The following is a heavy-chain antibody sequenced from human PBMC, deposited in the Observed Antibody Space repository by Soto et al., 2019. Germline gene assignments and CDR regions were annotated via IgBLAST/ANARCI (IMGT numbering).Heavy chain of an antibody. V-gene: IGHV3-23*01. CDR3: AKDLRGSGYTY. D-gene: IGHD3-22*01. CDR1: GFTFSSYA. Sequence: GGCLRLSCAASGFTFSSYAMSWVRQAPGKGLEWVSAISGSGGSTYYADSVKGRFTISRDNSKNTLYLQMNSLRAEDTAVYYCAKDLRGSGYTYWGQGTLVTVSS. J-gene: IGHJ4*02. CDR2: ISGSGGST.